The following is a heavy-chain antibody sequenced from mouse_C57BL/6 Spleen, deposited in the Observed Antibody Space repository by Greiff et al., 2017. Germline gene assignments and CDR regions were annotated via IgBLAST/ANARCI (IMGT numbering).Heavy chain of an antibody. D-gene: IGHD2-4*01. CDR2: ISGGGGNT. V-gene: IGHV5-9*01. CDR1: GFTFSSYT. Sequence: EVKLVESGGGLVKPGGSLKLSCAASGFTFSSYTMSWVRQTPEKRLAWVATISGGGGNTYYPDSVKGRFTISRDNAKNTLYLQMSSLRSEDTALYYCARTTADYDYGFAYWGQGTLVTVSA. J-gene: IGHJ3*01. CDR3: ARTTADYDYGFAY.